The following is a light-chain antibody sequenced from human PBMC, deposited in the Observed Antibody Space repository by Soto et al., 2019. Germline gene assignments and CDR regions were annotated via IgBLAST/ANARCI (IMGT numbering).Light chain of an antibody. CDR3: QTWGTGIWV. Sequence: QLVLTQSPSASASLGASVKLTCTLSSGHSSYAIAWHQQQPDKGPRYLMKLNSDGSHTKGDGLPHRFSGSSSGAERYLTISSLQSEDEADYYCQTWGTGIWVFGGGTKVTVL. CDR2: LNSDGSH. CDR1: SGHSSYA. V-gene: IGLV4-69*01. J-gene: IGLJ3*02.